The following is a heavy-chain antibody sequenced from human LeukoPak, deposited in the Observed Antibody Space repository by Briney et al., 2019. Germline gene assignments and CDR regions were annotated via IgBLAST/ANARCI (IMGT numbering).Heavy chain of an antibody. J-gene: IGHJ4*02. V-gene: IGHV3-53*01. CDR1: GGSVSSNY. CDR3: ARDEATGTVDY. Sequence: PSETLSLTCTVSGGSVSSNYMSWVRQAPGKGLEWVSVIYSGGSTYYADSVKGRFTISRDNSKNTLYLQMNSLRAEDTAVYYCARDEATGTVDYWGQGTLVTVSS. D-gene: IGHD1-1*01. CDR2: IYSGGST.